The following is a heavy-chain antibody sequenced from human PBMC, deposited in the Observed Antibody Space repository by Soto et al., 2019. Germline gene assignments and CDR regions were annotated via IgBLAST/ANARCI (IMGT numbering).Heavy chain of an antibody. CDR3: ARDPYYYDNSGDHYFDY. J-gene: IGHJ4*02. CDR2: ISSSGSAI. V-gene: IGHV3-48*03. D-gene: IGHD3-22*01. Sequence: QAPGKGLEWVANISSSGSAIYYADSVKGRFTISRDNAKNSLYLQMNNLRAEDTAVYYCARDPYYYDNSGDHYFDYWGQGTLVTVPQ.